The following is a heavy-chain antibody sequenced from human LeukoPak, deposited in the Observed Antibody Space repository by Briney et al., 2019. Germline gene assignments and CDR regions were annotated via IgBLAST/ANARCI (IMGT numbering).Heavy chain of an antibody. CDR2: TRYDGTNK. V-gene: IGHV3-30*02. CDR3: AKSLYGSGSYYNVGYFDY. CDR1: GFTFSRYG. Sequence: GGSLRLSCGVSGFTFSRYGMHWVRQAPGKGLEWVAFTRYDGTNKYYADSVKGRFTISRDNSKNTLYLQMNSLRAEDTAVYYCAKSLYGSGSYYNVGYFDYWGQGTLVTVSS. J-gene: IGHJ4*02. D-gene: IGHD3-10*01.